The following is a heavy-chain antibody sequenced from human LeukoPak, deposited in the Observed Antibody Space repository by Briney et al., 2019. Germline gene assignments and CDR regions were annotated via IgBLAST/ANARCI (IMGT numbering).Heavy chain of an antibody. D-gene: IGHD6-13*01. CDR2: ISAYNGNT. Sequence: ASVKVSCKASGYTFTSYGISWVRQDPGQGLEWMGWISAYNGNTNYAQKLQGRVTMTTDTSTSTAYMELRSLRSDDTAVYYCARDRQRITAAGTRWFDPWGQGTLVTVSS. V-gene: IGHV1-18*01. CDR1: GYTFTSYG. CDR3: ARDRQRITAAGTRWFDP. J-gene: IGHJ5*02.